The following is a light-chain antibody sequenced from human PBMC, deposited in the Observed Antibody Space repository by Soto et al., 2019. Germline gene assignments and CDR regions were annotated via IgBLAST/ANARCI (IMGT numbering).Light chain of an antibody. CDR3: QHYNSFPIT. J-gene: IGKJ5*01. Sequence: DIQMTQSPSSLSASLGDRVTITCQASQDIRFYLNWSHQKTGQAPKLLIYDASQLETGVPSRFSGSGSGTDFTFTINSLQPEDIGTYYCQHYNSFPITFGQGTRLDI. CDR2: DAS. CDR1: QDIRFY. V-gene: IGKV1-33*01.